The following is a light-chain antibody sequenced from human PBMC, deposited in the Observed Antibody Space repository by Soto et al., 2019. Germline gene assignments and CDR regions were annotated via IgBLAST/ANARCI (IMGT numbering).Light chain of an antibody. Sequence: EIVMTQSPATLSVSPGERATLSCRASQSVSRNLAWYQQKPGQPPRLLIYDASNRATGIPARFSGSGSGTDFTLTISSLEPEDFAVYYCQQRSNWPPITFGQGTRLEIK. V-gene: IGKV3-11*01. CDR1: QSVSRN. CDR2: DAS. J-gene: IGKJ5*01. CDR3: QQRSNWPPIT.